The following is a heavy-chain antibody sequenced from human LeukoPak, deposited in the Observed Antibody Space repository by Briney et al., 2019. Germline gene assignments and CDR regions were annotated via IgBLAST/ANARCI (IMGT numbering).Heavy chain of an antibody. CDR3: ARDSGSPNYYFDY. Sequence: GGSLRLSCAASGFTFSSYSMNWVRQAPGKGLEWVSSISSSSYIYYADSVKGRFTISRDNAKNSLYLQMNSLRAEDTAVYYCARDSGSPNYYFDYWGQGALVTVSS. J-gene: IGHJ4*02. CDR1: GFTFSSYS. D-gene: IGHD1-26*01. V-gene: IGHV3-21*01. CDR2: ISSSSYI.